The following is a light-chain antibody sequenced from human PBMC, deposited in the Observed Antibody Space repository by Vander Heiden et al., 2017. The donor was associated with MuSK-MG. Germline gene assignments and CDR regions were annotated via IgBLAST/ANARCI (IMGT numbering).Light chain of an antibody. V-gene: IGKV1-9*01. Sequence: DIRLTQPPSFLSASVGDRVTITCRASQGISSYLAWYQQKPGKAPKLLIYAASTLQSGVPSRFSGSGSGTEFTLTISSLQPEDFATYYCQQLNSYPLVTFGPGTKVDIK. CDR1: QGISSY. CDR3: QQLNSYPLVT. CDR2: AAS. J-gene: IGKJ3*01.